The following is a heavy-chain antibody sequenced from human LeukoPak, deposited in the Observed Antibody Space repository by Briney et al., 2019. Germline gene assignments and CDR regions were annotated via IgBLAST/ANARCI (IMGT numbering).Heavy chain of an antibody. D-gene: IGHD6-19*01. J-gene: IGHJ4*02. CDR3: ARAVAGFNY. V-gene: IGHV3-48*04. CDR2: ISSSSSTI. Sequence: GGSLRLSCAASGFTFSSYSMNWVRQAPGKGLEWVSYISSSSSTIYYADSVKGRFTISRDNAKNSLYLQMNSLRAEDTAVYYCARAVAGFNYWGQGTLVTVSS. CDR1: GFTFSSYS.